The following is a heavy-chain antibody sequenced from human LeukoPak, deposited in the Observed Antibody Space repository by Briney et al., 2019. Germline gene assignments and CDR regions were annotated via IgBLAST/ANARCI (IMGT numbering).Heavy chain of an antibody. CDR1: GYTFTSYY. D-gene: IGHD2-2*01. Sequence: ASVKVSCEASGYTFTSYYMHWVRQAPGQGLEWMGIINPSGGSTSYAQKFQGRVTMTRDTSTSTVYMELSSLRSEDTAVYYCARVYCSSTSCLNWFDPWGQGTLVTVSS. J-gene: IGHJ5*02. V-gene: IGHV1-46*03. CDR3: ARVYCSSTSCLNWFDP. CDR2: INPSGGST.